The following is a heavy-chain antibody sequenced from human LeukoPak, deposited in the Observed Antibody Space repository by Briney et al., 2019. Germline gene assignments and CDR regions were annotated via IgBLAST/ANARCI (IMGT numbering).Heavy chain of an antibody. D-gene: IGHD6-19*01. V-gene: IGHV3-30*18. CDR2: ISYGGSNK. J-gene: IGHJ4*02. CDR3: AKDSPAAGPFDY. CDR1: GFTFSSYG. Sequence: PGRSLRLSCAASGFTFSSYGMHWVRQAPGKGLEWVAVISYGGSNKYYADSGKGRFTISRYNSKNTLNLQINSLRAEATAVYYCAKDSPAAGPFDYEGQGTLVTVSS.